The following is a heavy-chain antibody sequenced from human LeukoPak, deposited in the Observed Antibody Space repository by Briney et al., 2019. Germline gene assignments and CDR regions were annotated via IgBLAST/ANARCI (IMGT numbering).Heavy chain of an antibody. CDR2: IFHSGST. Sequence: SQTLSLTCTVSGDSINSYTYYWGWIRQPPGKGLEWIGHIFHSGSTYDNPSLKSRVTISVDTSKNQFSLKLSSVTAADTAVYYCAREGPSGYMDVWGKGTTVTVSS. V-gene: IGHV4-39*07. J-gene: IGHJ6*03. CDR1: GDSINSYTYY. CDR3: AREGPSGYMDV.